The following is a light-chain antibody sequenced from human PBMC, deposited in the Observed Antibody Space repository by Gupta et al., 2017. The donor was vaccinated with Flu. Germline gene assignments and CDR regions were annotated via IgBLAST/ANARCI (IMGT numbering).Light chain of an antibody. J-gene: IGKJ2*01. V-gene: IGKV1-5*03. CDR3: QQDNSYPYT. Sequence: DIQMTQSPSTLSASVGDRVTITCRASQSISSWLAWYQQKPGKAPKLLIYKASSLESGVPSRFSGSGSGTEFTLTISILQPDHFATYYCQQDNSYPYTFGQGTKLEIK. CDR2: KAS. CDR1: QSISSW.